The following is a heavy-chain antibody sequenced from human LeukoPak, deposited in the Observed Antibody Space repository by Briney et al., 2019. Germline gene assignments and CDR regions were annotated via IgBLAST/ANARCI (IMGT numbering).Heavy chain of an antibody. J-gene: IGHJ4*02. Sequence: PGGSLRLSCAASGFTFSSYGMHWVRQAPGKGLEWVAFIRYDGSNKYYADSVKGRFTISRDNSKNTLYLQMNSLRAEDTAVYYCARGQGAALDYWGQGTLVTVSS. CDR2: IRYDGSNK. CDR1: GFTFSSYG. CDR3: ARGQGAALDY. D-gene: IGHD1-26*01. V-gene: IGHV3-30*02.